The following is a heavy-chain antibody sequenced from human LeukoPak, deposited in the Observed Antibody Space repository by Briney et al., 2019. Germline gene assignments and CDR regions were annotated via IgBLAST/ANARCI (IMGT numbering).Heavy chain of an antibody. CDR2: ISSRSSTI. CDR1: GFTFRSYS. V-gene: IGHV3-48*01. CDR3: ARFGSSWYYGFDY. D-gene: IGHD6-13*01. J-gene: IGHJ4*02. Sequence: PGGSLRLPCAASGFTFRSYSMNWVRQAPGKGLEWVSYISSRSSTIYYADSVKGRFTISRDNAKNSLYPQMNSLRAEDTAVYYCARFGSSWYYGFDYWGQGTLVTVSS.